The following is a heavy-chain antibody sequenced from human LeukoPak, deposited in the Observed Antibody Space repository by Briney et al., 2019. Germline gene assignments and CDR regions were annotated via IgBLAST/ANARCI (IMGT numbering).Heavy chain of an antibody. Sequence: PGGSLRLSCAASGFTFSSYGMHWVRQAPGKGLEWVAFIRDDGRNKYYADSVKGRFTISRDNSKNTLYLQMNSLRAEDTAVYSCAKDSSPYSSRWYPDYWGQGTLVTVSS. V-gene: IGHV3-30*02. CDR1: GFTFSSYG. CDR2: IRDDGRNK. CDR3: AKDSSPYSSRWYPDY. D-gene: IGHD6-13*01. J-gene: IGHJ4*02.